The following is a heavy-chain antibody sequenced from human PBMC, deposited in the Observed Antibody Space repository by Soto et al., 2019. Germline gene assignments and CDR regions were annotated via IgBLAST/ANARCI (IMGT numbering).Heavy chain of an antibody. D-gene: IGHD3-16*01. CDR3: ASLKNDDYVWGRYRFYGMDV. J-gene: IGHJ6*02. Sequence: ASVKVSCKASGYTFTGYYMHWVRQAPGQGLEWMGWINPNSGGTNYAQKFQGRVTMTRDTSISTADMELSRLISDDTAVYYCASLKNDDYVWGRYRFYGMDVWGQGTTVTVSS. CDR2: INPNSGGT. CDR1: GYTFTGYY. V-gene: IGHV1-2*02.